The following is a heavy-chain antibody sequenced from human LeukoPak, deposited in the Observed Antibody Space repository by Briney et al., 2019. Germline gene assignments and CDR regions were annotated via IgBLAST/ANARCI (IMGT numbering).Heavy chain of an antibody. Sequence: GGSLRLSCAASGFTFSSYWMSWVRQAPGKGLEWVANIKQDGSGKYYVDSVKGRFTISRDNAKNSLYLQMNSLRAEDTAVYYCAREGYSGYDLFDYWGQGTLVTVSP. CDR3: AREGYSGYDLFDY. CDR2: IKQDGSGK. V-gene: IGHV3-7*01. D-gene: IGHD5-12*01. CDR1: GFTFSSYW. J-gene: IGHJ4*02.